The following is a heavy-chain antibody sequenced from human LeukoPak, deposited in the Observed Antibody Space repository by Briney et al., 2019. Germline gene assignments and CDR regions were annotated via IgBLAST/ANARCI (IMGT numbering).Heavy chain of an antibody. CDR2: IYSGGST. V-gene: IGHV3-66*02. J-gene: IGHJ5*02. D-gene: IGHD6-19*01. Sequence: GGSLRLSCAASGFTITNNYISWGRQAPGKGLEWVSVIYSGGSTYYGDSVKGRFTMSRDDSKNTLHLQMNSLRVEDTAVYYCARDPYSSGWYRWFDPWGQGTLVTVSS. CDR1: GFTITNNY. CDR3: ARDPYSSGWYRWFDP.